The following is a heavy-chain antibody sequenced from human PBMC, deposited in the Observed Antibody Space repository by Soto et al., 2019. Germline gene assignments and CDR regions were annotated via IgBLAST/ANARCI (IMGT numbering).Heavy chain of an antibody. CDR1: GFTFSSYG. CDR3: ARDLRYFDSWDY. Sequence: GGSLRLSCAASGFTFSSYGMHWVRQAPGKGLEWVAVISYDGSNKYYADSVKGRFTISRDNSKNTLYLQMNSLRAEDTAVYYCARDLRYFDSWDYWGQGTLVTVSS. CDR2: ISYDGSNK. J-gene: IGHJ4*02. V-gene: IGHV3-30*03. D-gene: IGHD3-9*01.